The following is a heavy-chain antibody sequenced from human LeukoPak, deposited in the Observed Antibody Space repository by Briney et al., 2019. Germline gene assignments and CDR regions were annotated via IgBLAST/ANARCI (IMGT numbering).Heavy chain of an antibody. V-gene: IGHV3-48*03. D-gene: IGHD2-2*01. Sequence: GGSLRLSCAASGFTFSSYEMNWVRQAPGKGLEWVSYISSSGSTIYYADSVKGRFTISRDNAKNSLYLQMNSLRAEDTAVYYCARPLIVVVPAAEDYWGQGTLVTVSS. CDR2: ISSSGSTI. CDR3: ARPLIVVVPAAEDY. CDR1: GFTFSSYE. J-gene: IGHJ4*02.